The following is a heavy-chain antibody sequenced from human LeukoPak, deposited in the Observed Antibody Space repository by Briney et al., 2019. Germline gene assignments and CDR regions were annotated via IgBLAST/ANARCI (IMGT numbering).Heavy chain of an antibody. CDR3: AGQLYSSSSPRGFDY. CDR1: GGSISSGGYY. V-gene: IGHV4-31*03. D-gene: IGHD6-6*01. Sequence: SQTLSLTCTVSGGSISSGGYYWSWIRQHPGKGLEWIGYIYYSGSTYYNPSLKSRVTISVDTSKNQFSLKLSSVTAADTAVYYCAGQLYSSSSPRGFDYWGQGTLVTVSS. CDR2: IYYSGST. J-gene: IGHJ4*02.